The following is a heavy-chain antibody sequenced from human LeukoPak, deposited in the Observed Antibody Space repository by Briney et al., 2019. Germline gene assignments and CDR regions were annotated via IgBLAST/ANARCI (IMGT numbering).Heavy chain of an antibody. Sequence: SETLSLTCTVSGGSISSHYWSWIRQPPGKGLEWIGYIYTSGSTNYNPSLKSRVTISVDTSKNQFSLKLSSVTAADTAVYYCARHQYDSSGYYSYFDYWGQGTLVTVSS. CDR3: ARHQYDSSGYYSYFDY. CDR2: IYTSGST. V-gene: IGHV4-4*09. CDR1: GGSISSHY. J-gene: IGHJ4*02. D-gene: IGHD3-22*01.